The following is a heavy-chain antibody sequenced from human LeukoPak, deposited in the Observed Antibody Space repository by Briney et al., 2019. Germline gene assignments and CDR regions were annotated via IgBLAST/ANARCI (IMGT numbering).Heavy chain of an antibody. J-gene: IGHJ4*02. D-gene: IGHD2-15*01. CDR2: IYTGGST. V-gene: IGHV3-53*01. Sequence: GGSLRLSCAASGSTVSSNYMSWVRQAPGKGLEWVSVIYTGGSTYYADSVKGRFTISRDYSKNKLYLQMNSLRAEDTAVYYCARAYCSGGSCYPYYFAYWGQGNLVTVSS. CDR3: ARAYCSGGSCYPYYFAY. CDR1: GSTVSSNY.